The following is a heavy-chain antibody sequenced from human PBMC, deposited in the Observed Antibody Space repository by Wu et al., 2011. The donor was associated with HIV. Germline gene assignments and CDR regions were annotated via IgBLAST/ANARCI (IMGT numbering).Heavy chain of an antibody. CDR1: GGTFSSYA. V-gene: IGHV1-69*14. J-gene: IGHJ4*02. Sequence: QVQLVQSGAEVKKPGSSVKVSCKASGGTFSSYAINWVRQAPGQGLEWMGGIIPIFGTANYAQMFQGRVTITADKSTMTAYLELSGLTSEDTAVYYCVRDLGGNEXYWGQGTLVTVSS. CDR3: VRDLGGNEXY. D-gene: IGHD4-23*01. CDR2: IIPIFGTA.